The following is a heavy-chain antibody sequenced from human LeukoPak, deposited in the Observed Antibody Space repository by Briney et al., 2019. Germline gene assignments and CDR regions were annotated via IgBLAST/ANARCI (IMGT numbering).Heavy chain of an antibody. CDR1: GFTFSNYW. Sequence: GGSLRLSCAASGFTFSNYWMRWVRQAPGKGLVWVSDIQPDGSSTSYADSVKGRFTISRDNAKNTLYLQMNSLRADDTAVYYCARGTMAAAGIAYWGQGTLVTVSS. J-gene: IGHJ4*02. CDR2: IQPDGSST. D-gene: IGHD6-13*01. CDR3: ARGTMAAAGIAY. V-gene: IGHV3-74*01.